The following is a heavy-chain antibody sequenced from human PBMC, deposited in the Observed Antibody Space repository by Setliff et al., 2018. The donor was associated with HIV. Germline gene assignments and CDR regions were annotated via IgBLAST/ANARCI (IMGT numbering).Heavy chain of an antibody. Sequence: ASVKVSCKASGYTFTSCFMHWVRQAPGQGLEYMGIINPSDGTTDYTQKFQDRVTMTSDTSTSTVYMELRSLRSEDTAIYYCARDHQTMLWLDYWGQGTLVTVSS. CDR2: INPSDGTT. D-gene: IGHD2-21*01. V-gene: IGHV1-46*01. J-gene: IGHJ4*02. CDR3: ARDHQTMLWLDY. CDR1: GYTFTSCF.